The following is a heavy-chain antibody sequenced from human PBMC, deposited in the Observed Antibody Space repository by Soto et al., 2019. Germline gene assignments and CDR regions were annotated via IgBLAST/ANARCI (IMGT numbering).Heavy chain of an antibody. Sequence: PSETLSLTCTVSGGSINSADHYWSWIRQPPGKGLEWMGYIYHTGSTHYSPTLKSRITLSLDTSANRLSLNLSSVTAADTAVYFCARLRWEIEYNFFDPWGQGTRVTVSS. CDR1: GGSINSADHY. CDR3: ARLRWEIEYNFFDP. J-gene: IGHJ5*02. V-gene: IGHV4-30-4*01. CDR2: IYHTGST. D-gene: IGHD1-20*01.